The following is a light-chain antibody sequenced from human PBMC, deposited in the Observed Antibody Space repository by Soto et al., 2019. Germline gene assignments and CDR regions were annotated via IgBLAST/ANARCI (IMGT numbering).Light chain of an antibody. V-gene: IGKV3D-20*02. Sequence: EIVLTQSPGTLSLSPGDTATLSCRASQSLGSTSLAWYQQKPGQAPRLLIYGASSRATGIPDRFSGRGSGTGFTLTISTLEPEDFAVYYCQQRSNWPPTFGGGTKVDI. CDR1: QSLGSTS. J-gene: IGKJ4*01. CDR2: GAS. CDR3: QQRSNWPPT.